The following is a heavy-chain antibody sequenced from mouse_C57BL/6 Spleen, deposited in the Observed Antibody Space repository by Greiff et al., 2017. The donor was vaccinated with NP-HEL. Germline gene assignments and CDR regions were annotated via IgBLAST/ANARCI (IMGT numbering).Heavy chain of an antibody. CDR2: IDPNSGGT. D-gene: IGHD4-1*01. CDR3: ARVALGPPYFYY. CDR1: GYTFTSYW. V-gene: IGHV1-72*01. J-gene: IGHJ2*01. Sequence: QVHVKQPGAELVKPGASVKLSCKASGYTFTSYWMHWVKQRPGRGLEWIGRIDPNSGGTKYNEKFKSKATMTVDKPSSTAYMQLSSLTSEDSAVYYCARVALGPPYFYYWGQGTTLTVSS.